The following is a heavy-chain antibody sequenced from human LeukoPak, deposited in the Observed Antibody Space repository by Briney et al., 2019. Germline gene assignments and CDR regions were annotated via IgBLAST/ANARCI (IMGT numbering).Heavy chain of an antibody. CDR1: GGSISSYY. CDR2: IYYSGST. Sequence: SETLSLTCTVSGGSISSYYWSWIRQPPGKGLEWIGYIYYSGSTNYNPSLKSRVTISGDTSKNQFSLKLRSVTAADTAVYYCARGRGYSYGPPDYWGQGTLVTVSS. V-gene: IGHV4-59*01. CDR3: ARGRGYSYGPPDY. J-gene: IGHJ4*02. D-gene: IGHD5-18*01.